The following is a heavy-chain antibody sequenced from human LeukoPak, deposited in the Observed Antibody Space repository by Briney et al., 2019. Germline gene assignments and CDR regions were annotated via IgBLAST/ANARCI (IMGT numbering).Heavy chain of an antibody. V-gene: IGHV3-30*02. Sequence: PGGSLRLSCAASGFTLSSYGMHWVRQAPGKGLEWVAFIQYDGSNKYYVESVKGRFTISRDKSKNTLYLQMNSLRVEDTAVYYCVKGCSYTGCYTTECWGQGTLVTVSS. D-gene: IGHD2-15*01. CDR2: IQYDGSNK. CDR1: GFTLSSYG. CDR3: VKGCSYTGCYTTEC. J-gene: IGHJ4*02.